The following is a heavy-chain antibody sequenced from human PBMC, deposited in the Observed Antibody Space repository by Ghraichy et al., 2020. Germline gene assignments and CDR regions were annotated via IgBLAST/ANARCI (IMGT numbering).Heavy chain of an antibody. CDR2: TRNKGKSYTT. V-gene: IGHV3-72*01. CDR3: ARVGIEVGSFEAGLDF. CDR1: GFSLSDYY. Sequence: GESLNISCAASGFSLSDYYMDWVRQAPGKGLEWVGRTRNKGKSYTTEYAASVKGRFTISRDDSKNSLYLQMNSLKTEDTAVYYCARVGIEVGSFEAGLDFWGQGTLVTVSS. D-gene: IGHD3/OR15-3a*01. J-gene: IGHJ4*02.